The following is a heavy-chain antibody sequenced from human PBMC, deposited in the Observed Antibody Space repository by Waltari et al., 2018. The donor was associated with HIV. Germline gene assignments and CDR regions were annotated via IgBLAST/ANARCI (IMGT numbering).Heavy chain of an antibody. CDR3: VKEGWELLQFGYYFDS. V-gene: IGHV3-30*18. D-gene: IGHD1-26*01. CDR2: ISFDENSI. Sequence: QVQLVESGGGVVQPGRSLRLSCVGSGFSFSNYGMHWVRQAPGKGLDWVASISFDENSIYYADSGKGRFTISRDSSKNTVFLQMNSLRPEDTALYYCVKEGWELLQFGYYFDSWGQGTLVTVSS. J-gene: IGHJ4*02. CDR1: GFSFSNYG.